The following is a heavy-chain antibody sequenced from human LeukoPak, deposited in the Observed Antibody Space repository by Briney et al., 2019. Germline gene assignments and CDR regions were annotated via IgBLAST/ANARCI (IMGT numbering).Heavy chain of an antibody. CDR2: IRSSSRYI. Sequence: GLLWLSCGAAGSAFSRYSMDWARQAEGYGLEWVGSIRSSSRYIKYGDSVKGRFTCSRDNAKNSLYLQMNSLGAEDTAVYYCARRLGGEFDYWGEGTLVTVSS. J-gene: IGHJ4*02. CDR1: GSAFSRYS. V-gene: IGHV3-21*01. CDR3: ARRLGGEFDY. D-gene: IGHD3-10*01.